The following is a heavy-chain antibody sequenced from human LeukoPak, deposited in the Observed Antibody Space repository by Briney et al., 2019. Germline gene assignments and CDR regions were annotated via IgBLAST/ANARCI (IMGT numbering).Heavy chain of an antibody. D-gene: IGHD6-19*01. V-gene: IGHV3-48*04. J-gene: IGHJ4*02. CDR1: GFDFSTYS. CDR3: ARVGRSGWTVDY. Sequence: GGSLRLSCAASGFDFSTYSIDWVRQGPGTGLEWVSYISSSSSNISHADSVKGRFTISRDNAKNSLHLQMNSLRAEDTAVYYCARVGRSGWTVDYWGQGTLVTVSS. CDR2: ISSSSSNI.